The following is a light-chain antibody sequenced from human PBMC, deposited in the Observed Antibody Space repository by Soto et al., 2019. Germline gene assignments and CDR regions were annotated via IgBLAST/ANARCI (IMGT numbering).Light chain of an antibody. CDR3: QQYGSSAPTT. CDR1: HSVSSSY. V-gene: IGKV3-20*01. J-gene: IGKJ1*01. CDR2: GAS. Sequence: EIVLTQSPGTLSLSPGERATLSCRASHSVSSSYLAWYQQKPGQAPRLLIYGASTRATGIPARFSGSGSGTDFTLTISRLEPEDFAVYYCQQYGSSAPTTFGQGTKVDIK.